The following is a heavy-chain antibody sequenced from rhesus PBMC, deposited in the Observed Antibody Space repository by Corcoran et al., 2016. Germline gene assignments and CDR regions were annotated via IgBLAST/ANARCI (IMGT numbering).Heavy chain of an antibody. CDR1: GYSFTSYW. Sequence: EVQLVQSGAEVKRPGESLKISCKTSGYSFTSYWISWVRQMPRKGLEWMGAINPSDSEARTSPSFQGQVTISADKSISTAYLQWSRLKASDSATNYCAKDYDYGNRFDVWGPGVLVTVSS. D-gene: IGHD4-29*01. V-gene: IGHV5-2*01. CDR2: INPSDSEA. CDR3: AKDYDYGNRFDV. J-gene: IGHJ5-1*01.